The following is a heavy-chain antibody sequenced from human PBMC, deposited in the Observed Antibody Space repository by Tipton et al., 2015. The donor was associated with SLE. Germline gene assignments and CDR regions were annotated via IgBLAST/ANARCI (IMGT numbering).Heavy chain of an antibody. D-gene: IGHD3-22*01. CDR2: IKRDGSEK. CDR3: ARVKVGWNWFDP. Sequence: SLRLSCAASGFTFSSYWMSWVRQAPGKGLEWVAKIKRDGSEKYYVDSVKGRFTISVDTANNSVYLQMNSLIADDTAVYYCARVKVGWNWFDPWGQGTLVTVSS. J-gene: IGHJ5*02. V-gene: IGHV3-7*01. CDR1: GFTFSSYW.